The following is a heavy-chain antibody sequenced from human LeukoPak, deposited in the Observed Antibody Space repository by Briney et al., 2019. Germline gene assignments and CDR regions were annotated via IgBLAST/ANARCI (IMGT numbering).Heavy chain of an antibody. V-gene: IGHV4-59*08. J-gene: IGHJ5*02. CDR1: GGSISSYY. Sequence: SETLSLTCTVSGGSISSYYWSWIRQPPGKGLEWIGYIYYSGNTNYNPSLKSRVTISVDTSKNQFSLKLSSVTAADTAAYYCARRPFSWFDPWGQGTLVTVSS. CDR3: ARRPFSWFDP. D-gene: IGHD2/OR15-2a*01. CDR2: IYYSGNT.